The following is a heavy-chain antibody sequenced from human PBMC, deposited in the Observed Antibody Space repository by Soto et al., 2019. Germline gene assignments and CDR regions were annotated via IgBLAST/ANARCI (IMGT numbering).Heavy chain of an antibody. V-gene: IGHV4-4*02. Sequence: SETLSLTCAVSGGSISSTNLWTWVRHPPGKGLEWIGEIYHTGSTTFNPSLKSRVTISVDKSKNHFSLKLSSVTAADTAVYFCARSPRSISTGGIDFWGQGILVTV. CDR1: GGSISSTNL. CDR3: ARSPRSISTGGIDF. D-gene: IGHD1-1*01. CDR2: IYHTGST. J-gene: IGHJ4*01.